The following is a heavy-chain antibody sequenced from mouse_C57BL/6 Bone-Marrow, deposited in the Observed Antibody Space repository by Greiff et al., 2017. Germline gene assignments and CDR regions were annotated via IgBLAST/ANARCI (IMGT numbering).Heavy chain of an antibody. J-gene: IGHJ4*01. CDR3: ARGSVYGSSLDAMDY. D-gene: IGHD1-1*01. Sequence: EVNVVESGAELVKPGASVKLSCTASGFNIKDYYMHWVKQRTEQGLEWIGRIDPEDGETKYAPKFQGKATITADTSSNTAYLQLSSLTSEDTAVYYCARGSVYGSSLDAMDYWGQGTSFTVSS. CDR1: GFNIKDYY. V-gene: IGHV14-2*01. CDR2: IDPEDGET.